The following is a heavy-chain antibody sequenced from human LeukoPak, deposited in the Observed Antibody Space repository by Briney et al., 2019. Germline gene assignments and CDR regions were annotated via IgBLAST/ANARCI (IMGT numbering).Heavy chain of an antibody. Sequence: GASVKVSCKASGYTFTGYYMHWVRQAPGHGLEWRGWINPNSGGTNYAQKFQGRVTMTRDTSISTAYMELSRLRSDDTAVYYCARDTSYIVVVPAARFDPWGQGTLVTVSS. J-gene: IGHJ5*02. V-gene: IGHV1-2*02. CDR1: GYTFTGYY. CDR3: ARDTSYIVVVPAARFDP. D-gene: IGHD2-2*01. CDR2: INPNSGGT.